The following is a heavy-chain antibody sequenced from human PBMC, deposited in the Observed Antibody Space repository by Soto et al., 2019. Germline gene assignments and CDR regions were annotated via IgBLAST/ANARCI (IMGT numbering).Heavy chain of an antibody. Sequence: GGSPGLASAAYGFTFSSYGMHWVRQAPGKGLEWVAVISYDGSNKYYADSVKGRFTISRDNSKNTLYLQMNSLRAEDTAVYYCAREVDTAMVTGPFDYRGQGPLVTVSS. V-gene: IGHV3-30*03. D-gene: IGHD5-18*01. CDR2: ISYDGSNK. J-gene: IGHJ4*02. CDR3: AREVDTAMVTGPFDY. CDR1: GFTFSSYG.